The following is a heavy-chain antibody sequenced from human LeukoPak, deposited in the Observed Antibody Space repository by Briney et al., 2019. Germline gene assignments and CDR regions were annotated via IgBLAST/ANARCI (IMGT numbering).Heavy chain of an antibody. J-gene: IGHJ4*02. CDR2: ISSSSSYI. Sequence: GGSLRLSCAASGFTFSSYSMNWVRQAPGKGLEWVSSISSSSSYIYHADSVKGRFTISRDNAKNSLYLQMNSLRAEDTAVYYCAGGGSYLGYYFDYWGQGTLVTVSS. CDR3: AGGGSYLGYYFDY. V-gene: IGHV3-21*01. D-gene: IGHD1-26*01. CDR1: GFTFSSYS.